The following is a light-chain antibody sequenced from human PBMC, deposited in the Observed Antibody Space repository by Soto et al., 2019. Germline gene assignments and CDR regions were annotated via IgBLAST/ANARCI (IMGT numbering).Light chain of an antibody. J-gene: IGLJ1*01. CDR3: SSFSTSNTLYV. Sequence: QSALTQPASVSGSPGQAITISCTGTSTDVGGSNFVSWYQHSPGKAPQLIIFDVSNRPSGVSNRFSASKSGNTASLTISGLQAEDEADYFCSSFSTSNTLYVFGTGTKVTVL. CDR1: STDVGGSNF. CDR2: DVS. V-gene: IGLV2-14*01.